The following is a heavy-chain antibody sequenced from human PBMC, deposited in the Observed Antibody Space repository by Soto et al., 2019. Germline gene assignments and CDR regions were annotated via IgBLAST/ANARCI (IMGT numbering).Heavy chain of an antibody. J-gene: IGHJ4*02. V-gene: IGHV4-31*03. CDR3: ARQLFSSGLTDY. Sequence: TLSLTCTVSGGSISGGGYYWSWIRQHPGKGLEWIGYIYYSGSTYYNPSLKSRLTISVDTSKSQFSLKLSSVTAADTAVYYCARQLFSSGLTDYWGQGTLVTVSS. CDR1: GGSISGGGYY. D-gene: IGHD6-19*01. CDR2: IYYSGST.